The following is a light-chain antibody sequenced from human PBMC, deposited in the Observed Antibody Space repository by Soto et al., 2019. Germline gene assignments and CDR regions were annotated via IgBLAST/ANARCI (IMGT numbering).Light chain of an antibody. CDR2: KAS. CDR3: LQDYNYPRT. CDR1: QGIRND. V-gene: IGKV1-6*01. J-gene: IGKJ1*01. Sequence: AIQMTQSPSALSASVGDRVTITCRASQGIRNDLGWYQQKPGKAPKLLIYKASTLKSGVPSRFSGSGSGTEFTLTISSLQPEDFATYYCLQDYNYPRTFGQGTKVDIK.